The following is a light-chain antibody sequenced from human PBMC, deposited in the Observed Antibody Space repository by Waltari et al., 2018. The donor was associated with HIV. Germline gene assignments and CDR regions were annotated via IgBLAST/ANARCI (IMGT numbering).Light chain of an antibody. CDR1: SSPIGTNF. CDR3: GTWDNNLSAFWV. CDR2: DTN. Sequence: QSVLTKPPSVSPAPGQKVTISCSGRSSPIGTNFVSWYQQLPATAPKLLIYDTNKRPSGIPDRFSASKSGTSATLAITGLQTGDKAVYYCGTWDNNLSAFWVFGGGTKVTVL. V-gene: IGLV1-51*01. J-gene: IGLJ3*02.